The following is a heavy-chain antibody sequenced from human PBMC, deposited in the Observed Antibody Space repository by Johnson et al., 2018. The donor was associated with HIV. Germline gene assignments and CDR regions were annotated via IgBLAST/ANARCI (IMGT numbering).Heavy chain of an antibody. J-gene: IGHJ3*02. V-gene: IGHV3-30*02. Sequence: QVQLVESGGGVTQPGRSLRLSCAASGFTVSSNYMSWVRQAPGKGLEWVAFIRYDGSNKYYADSVKGRFTISRDNSKNTLYLQMNSLRAEDTAVYYCAKVSQQQLGAFDIWGQGTMVTVSS. D-gene: IGHD6-6*01. CDR1: GFTVSSNY. CDR3: AKVSQQQLGAFDI. CDR2: IRYDGSNK.